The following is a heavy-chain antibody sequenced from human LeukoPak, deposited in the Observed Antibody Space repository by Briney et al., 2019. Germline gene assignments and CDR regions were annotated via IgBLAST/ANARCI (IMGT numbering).Heavy chain of an antibody. CDR3: ARDVGSSLHS. CDR2: ISSDGTST. Sequence: GRCLRLSCAASGFTFGSSYMHWVRQAPGKGLVWVSCISSDGTSTNYADSAKGRFTISRDNPKNTVYLQMNSLRAEDTAVYYCARDVGSSLHSWGQGTLVIVSS. D-gene: IGHD2-2*01. V-gene: IGHV3-74*01. J-gene: IGHJ4*02. CDR1: GFTFGSSY.